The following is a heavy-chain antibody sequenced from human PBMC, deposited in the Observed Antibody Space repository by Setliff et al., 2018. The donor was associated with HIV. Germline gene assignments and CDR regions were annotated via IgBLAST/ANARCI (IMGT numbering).Heavy chain of an antibody. CDR2: IGGEASSYAT. CDR3: KADSSGYP. CDR1: GFTLSDHQ. D-gene: IGHD3-22*01. J-gene: IGHJ5*02. Sequence: PGGSLRLSCAASGFTLSDHQMSWVRQAPGKGLEWVGRIGGEASSYATAYAASVKGMFTTSSEDSKNTAYLQMNSMKTEDTAVYYCKADSSGYPWGQGTLVTVSS. V-gene: IGHV3-73*01.